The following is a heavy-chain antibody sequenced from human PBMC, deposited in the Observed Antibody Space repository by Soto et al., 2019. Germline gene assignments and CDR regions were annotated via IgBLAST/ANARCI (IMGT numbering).Heavy chain of an antibody. CDR2: IYYSGST. D-gene: IGHD2-15*01. Sequence: PSETLSLTCIVSGMSVSTSDYYWGWVRQPPGKGLDWIGNIYYSGSTFYNPSLRSRVTLSVDTSKNQFSLRLNSVTAADTAVYFCAGFVVPASRNSDFAYWGQGTLVTVSS. V-gene: IGHV4-39*01. J-gene: IGHJ4*02. CDR1: GMSVSTSDYY. CDR3: AGFVVPASRNSDFAY.